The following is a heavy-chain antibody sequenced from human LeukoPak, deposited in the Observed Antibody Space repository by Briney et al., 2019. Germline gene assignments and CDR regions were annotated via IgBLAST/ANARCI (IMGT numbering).Heavy chain of an antibody. CDR3: AKVVRWQLLPYYYFDY. D-gene: IGHD2-15*01. J-gene: IGHJ4*02. V-gene: IGHV3-30*18. CDR1: GFTFSSYG. Sequence: GRSLRLSCAASGFTFSSYGIHWVRQAPGKGLEWVAVISYDGSNKYYADSVKGRFTISRDNSKNTLDLQINSLRAEDTAVYYCAKVVRWQLLPYYYFDYWGQGTLVTVSS. CDR2: ISYDGSNK.